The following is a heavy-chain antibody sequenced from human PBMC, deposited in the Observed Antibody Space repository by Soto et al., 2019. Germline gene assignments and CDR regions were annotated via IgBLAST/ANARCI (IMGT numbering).Heavy chain of an antibody. D-gene: IGHD1-20*01. V-gene: IGHV3-53*01. CDR3: ARGLGRQYQDNRNHFHLDY. CDR1: GFTVSSNY. Sequence: GGSLRLSCAASGFTVSSNYLTWVRQAPGKGLKWVSVLYPNGRAYYADSVKGRFTISTDNSKNSVILQMNTLRVEDTAVYYCARGLGRQYQDNRNHFHLDYWGQGTLVTV. J-gene: IGHJ4*02. CDR2: LYPNGRA.